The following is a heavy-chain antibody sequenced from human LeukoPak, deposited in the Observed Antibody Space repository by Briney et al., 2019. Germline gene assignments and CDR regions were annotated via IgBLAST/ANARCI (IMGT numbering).Heavy chain of an antibody. CDR2: ISSNGGST. Sequence: PGGSLRLSCAASGFTFSSYAMHWVRQAPGKGLEYVSAISSNGGSTYYANSVKGRFTISRDNSKNTLYLQMGSLRAEDMAVYYCARVEPELRDAFDIWGQGTMVTVSS. D-gene: IGHD1-7*01. CDR1: GFTFSSYA. CDR3: ARVEPELRDAFDI. J-gene: IGHJ3*02. V-gene: IGHV3-64*01.